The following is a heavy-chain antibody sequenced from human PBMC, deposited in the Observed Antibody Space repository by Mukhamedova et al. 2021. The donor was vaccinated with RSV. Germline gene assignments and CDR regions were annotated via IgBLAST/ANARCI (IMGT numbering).Heavy chain of an antibody. V-gene: IGHV3-49*02. D-gene: IGHD6-13*01. Sequence: ELIGFIRTKAYGGTPEYAASVKGRFTISRDDSKSIAYLQMNSLEPEDTALYFCTRVGIGYSTSWTIEYWGQGTLVTVSS. CDR2: IRTKAYGGTP. CDR3: TRVGIGYSTSWTIEY. J-gene: IGHJ4*02.